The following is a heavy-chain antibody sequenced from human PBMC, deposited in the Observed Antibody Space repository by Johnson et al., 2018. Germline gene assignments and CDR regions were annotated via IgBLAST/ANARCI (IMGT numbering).Heavy chain of an antibody. J-gene: IGHJ6*02. D-gene: IGHD2-2*01. CDR2: ISSSGTTI. CDR3: ATLRGSTTAYYYYGVDV. V-gene: IGHV3-11*01. Sequence: VQLVETGGGLVKPGGSLRLSCAASGFSFSDYYMSWIRQAPGKGLEWLSYISSSGTTIYYADSVKGRFTISRDNANNSLFLQMNSLRAEDTAVYYCATLRGSTTAYYYYGVDVWGQGTTVTVSS. CDR1: GFSFSDYY.